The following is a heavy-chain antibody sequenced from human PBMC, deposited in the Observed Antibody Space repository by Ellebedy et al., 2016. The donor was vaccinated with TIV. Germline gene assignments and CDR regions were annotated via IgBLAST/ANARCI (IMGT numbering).Heavy chain of an antibody. Sequence: GESLKISXAVSGFTFSRTVMNWVRQAPGKGLEWVSSIGATGINTYDADSVKGRFTISRDNSKNTLYLQMSSLRAEDTAVYYCVKDVSAQQLVLGYFDLWGRGTLVTVSS. V-gene: IGHV3-23*01. CDR2: IGATGINT. J-gene: IGHJ2*01. CDR3: VKDVSAQQLVLGYFDL. CDR1: GFTFSRTV. D-gene: IGHD6-13*01.